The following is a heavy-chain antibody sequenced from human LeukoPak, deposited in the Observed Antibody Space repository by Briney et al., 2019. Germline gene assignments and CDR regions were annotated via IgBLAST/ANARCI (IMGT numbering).Heavy chain of an antibody. CDR1: GGSISSYY. J-gene: IGHJ3*02. Sequence: SETLSLTCTVSGGSISSYYWSWIRQPPGKGLEWIGYIYYSGSTNYNPSLKNRVTISVDTSKNQFSLKLSSVTAADTAVYYCARRIAAAGTGAFDIWGQGTMVTVSS. CDR2: IYYSGST. D-gene: IGHD6-13*01. CDR3: ARRIAAAGTGAFDI. V-gene: IGHV4-59*01.